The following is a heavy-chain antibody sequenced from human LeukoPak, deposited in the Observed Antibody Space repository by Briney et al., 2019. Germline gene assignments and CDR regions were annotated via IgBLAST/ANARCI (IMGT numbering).Heavy chain of an antibody. V-gene: IGHV3-20*04. CDR1: GFTFDDYG. D-gene: IGHD5-18*01. CDR2: IDRNGDST. J-gene: IGHJ4*02. CDR3: ARGPWIQLWPLDY. Sequence: GGSLRLSCAASGFTFDDYGMSWVRQAPGKGLEWVSGIDRNGDSTGYADSVEGRFTISRDNAENSLYLQMNSLRAEDTAVYYCARGPWIQLWPLDYWGQGTLVTVSS.